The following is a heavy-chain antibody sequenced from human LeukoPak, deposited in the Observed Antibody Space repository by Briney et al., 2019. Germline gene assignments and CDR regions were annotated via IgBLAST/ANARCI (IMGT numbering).Heavy chain of an antibody. CDR1: GGSISSYY. J-gene: IGHJ5*02. CDR2: IYYSGST. CDR3: ARDSGTTGEVKFDP. V-gene: IGHV4-59*12. Sequence: PSETLSLTCTVSGGSISSYYWSWIRQPPGKGLEWIGYIYYSGSTNYNPSLKSRVTISQDTSKNQFSLKLSSMTAADTAIYYCARDSGTTGEVKFDPWGQGILVTVSS. D-gene: IGHD3-10*01.